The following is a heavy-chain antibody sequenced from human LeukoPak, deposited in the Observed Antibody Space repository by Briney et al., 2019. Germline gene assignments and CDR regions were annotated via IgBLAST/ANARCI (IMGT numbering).Heavy chain of an antibody. CDR1: GFTFSSYA. J-gene: IGHJ4*02. V-gene: IGHV3-23*01. Sequence: GGSLRLSCAASGFTFSSYAMGWFRQAPGKGLKWVSAITASGGNTYYADSVKGRFTISRDNSKNTLYLQVNSLRAEDTAVYYCAKGNGYSYGRYYFDYWGQGTLVTVSS. CDR3: AKGNGYSYGRYYFDY. D-gene: IGHD5-18*01. CDR2: ITASGGNT.